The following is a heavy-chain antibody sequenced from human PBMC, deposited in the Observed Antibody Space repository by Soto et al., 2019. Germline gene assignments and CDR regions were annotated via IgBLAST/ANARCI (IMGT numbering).Heavy chain of an antibody. J-gene: IGHJ6*02. D-gene: IGHD3-10*01. CDR3: ARDLQQPITMVRGVETLENNYYGMDV. CDR2: ISSSSSYI. V-gene: IGHV3-21*01. Sequence: GGSLRLSCAASGFTFSSYSMNWVRQAPGKGLEWVSSISSSSSYIYYADSVKGRFTISRDNAKNSLYLQMNSLRAEDTAVYYCARDLQQPITMVRGVETLENNYYGMDVWGQGTTVTVSS. CDR1: GFTFSSYS.